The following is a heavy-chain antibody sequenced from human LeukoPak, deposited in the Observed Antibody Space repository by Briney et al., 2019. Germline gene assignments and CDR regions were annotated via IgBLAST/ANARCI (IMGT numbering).Heavy chain of an antibody. CDR2: ISYDGSNK. Sequence: GGSLRLSCAASGFTFSSYAMHWVRQAPGKGLEWVAVISYDGSNKYYADSVRGRFTISRDNAKNTVYLQMNSLRAEDTAVYYCARWYSSGWYSDYWGQGTLVTVSS. CDR3: ARWYSSGWYSDY. J-gene: IGHJ4*02. CDR1: GFTFSSYA. D-gene: IGHD6-19*01. V-gene: IGHV3-30*04.